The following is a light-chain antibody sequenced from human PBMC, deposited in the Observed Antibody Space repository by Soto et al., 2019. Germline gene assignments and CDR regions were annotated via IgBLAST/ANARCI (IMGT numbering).Light chain of an antibody. V-gene: IGKV1-5*01. CDR3: QQYSIYPYT. CDR2: DAS. CDR1: QTISNW. J-gene: IGKJ2*01. Sequence: DIQMTQSPSTLSASVGDRVTITCRASQTISNWLAWYQQKPGKAPKLLIYDASSLPSGVPPRFSGSGFGTDFTLTISSLQPGDFPTYYCQQYSIYPYTFGQGTALEIK.